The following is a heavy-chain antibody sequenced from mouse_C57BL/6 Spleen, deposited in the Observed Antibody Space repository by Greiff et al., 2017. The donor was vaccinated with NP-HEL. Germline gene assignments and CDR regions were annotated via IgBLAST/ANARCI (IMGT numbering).Heavy chain of an antibody. CDR2: INPSTGGT. CDR3: ASAYYGSSLYYFDY. D-gene: IGHD1-1*01. V-gene: IGHV1-42*01. J-gene: IGHJ2*01. CDR1: GYSFTGYY. Sequence: EVKLMESGPELVKPGASVKISCKASGYSFTGYYMNWVKQSPEKSLEWIGEINPSTGGTTYNQKFKAKATLTVDKSSSTAYMQLKSLTSEDSAVYYCASAYYGSSLYYFDYWGQGTTLTVSS.